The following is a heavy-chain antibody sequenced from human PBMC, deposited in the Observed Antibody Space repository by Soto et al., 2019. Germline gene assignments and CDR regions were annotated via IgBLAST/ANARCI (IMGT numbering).Heavy chain of an antibody. CDR3: ARVRAPMVRGVGFYFDY. V-gene: IGHV4-31*03. CDR1: GGSISSGGYY. Sequence: QVQLQESGPGLVKPSQTLSLTCTVSGGSISSGGYYWSWIRQHPGKGLEWIGNIYYSGSTYYNPALKNRVTISVDTSKNQFSLKLSSVTAADTAVYYCARVRAPMVRGVGFYFDYWGQGTLVTVSS. D-gene: IGHD3-10*01. J-gene: IGHJ4*02. CDR2: IYYSGST.